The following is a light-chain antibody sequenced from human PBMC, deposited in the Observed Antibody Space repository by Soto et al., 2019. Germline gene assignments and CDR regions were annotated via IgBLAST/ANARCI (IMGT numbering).Light chain of an antibody. CDR3: SSSTTSSTYV. J-gene: IGLJ1*01. Sequence: QSALTQPASVSGSPGQSITISCTGTSSDVGGYHYVSWYQQYPGKAPKVMIYDVSNRPSGVSNRFSGSKSGNTASLTISGLQAEDEADYYCSSSTTSSTYVFGTGTKVTVL. CDR2: DVS. V-gene: IGLV2-14*01. CDR1: SSDVGGYHY.